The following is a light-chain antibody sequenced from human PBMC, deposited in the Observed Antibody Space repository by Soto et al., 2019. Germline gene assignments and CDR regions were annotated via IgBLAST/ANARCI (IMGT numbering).Light chain of an antibody. CDR3: QQSSRPWT. Sequence: DIVMTQSPDSLAVSLGERATINCKSSQSVLYISNNKNYLAWYQQKPGQPPKLLIYWASTRESGVPDRFSGSGCGTDFTLTISSLQAEDVAVYSCQQSSRPWTFGQGTKVEIK. CDR1: QSVLYISNNKNY. J-gene: IGKJ1*01. V-gene: IGKV4-1*01. CDR2: WAS.